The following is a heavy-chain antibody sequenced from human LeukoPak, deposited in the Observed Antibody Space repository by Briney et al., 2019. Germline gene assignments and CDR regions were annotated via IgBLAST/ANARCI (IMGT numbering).Heavy chain of an antibody. Sequence: GGSLRLSCAASGFTFSNVWMSWVRQVPGKGLGWVGRIRRKTDGETTDHAAPVKGRFTISRDDSKNTLYLQMNSLKTEDTAVYYCVTDLVIKGYFDYWGQGALVTVSS. V-gene: IGHV3-15*01. CDR3: VTDLVIKGYFDY. CDR2: IRRKTDGETT. D-gene: IGHD2-21*01. J-gene: IGHJ4*02. CDR1: GFTFSNVW.